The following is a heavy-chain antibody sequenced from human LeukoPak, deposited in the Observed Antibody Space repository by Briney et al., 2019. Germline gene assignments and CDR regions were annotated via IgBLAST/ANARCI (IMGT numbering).Heavy chain of an antibody. Sequence: ASVKVSCKASGYTFTSYGISRVRQAPGQGLEWMGWISAYNGNTNYAQKLQGRVTMTTDTSTSTAYMELRSLRSDDTAVYYCARDPALGYTSGWYNWFDPWGQGTLVTVSS. CDR3: ARDPALGYTSGWYNWFDP. CDR2: ISAYNGNT. V-gene: IGHV1-18*01. J-gene: IGHJ5*02. D-gene: IGHD6-19*01. CDR1: GYTFTSYG.